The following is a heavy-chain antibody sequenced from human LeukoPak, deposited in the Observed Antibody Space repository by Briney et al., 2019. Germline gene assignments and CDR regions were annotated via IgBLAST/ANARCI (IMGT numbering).Heavy chain of an antibody. V-gene: IGHV3-74*01. D-gene: IGHD6-6*01. CDR3: VREYSSSSGRAFDM. CDR1: GFTFSSYW. CDR2: ISTDGSST. J-gene: IGHJ3*02. Sequence: GGSLRLSCAASGFTFSSYWMHWVRQAPGKGLVWVSRISTDGSSTNSADSVKGRLTISRDNAKHTLYLQMNSLRAEDTAVYYCVREYSSSSGRAFDMWGQGTMVTVSP.